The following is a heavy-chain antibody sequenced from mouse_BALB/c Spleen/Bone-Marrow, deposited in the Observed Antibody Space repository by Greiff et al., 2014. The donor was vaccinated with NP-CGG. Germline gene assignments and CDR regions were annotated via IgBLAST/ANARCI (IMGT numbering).Heavy chain of an antibody. Sequence: EVQLQQSGPELVKPGASVKISCKTSGYSFTDYFMNWVKQSHGKSLEWIGRINPNSGDTFYNQKFEGKATLTVDKSSSTAHMELLNLTSEDSAVYYCGRWANWGQGTTLTVSS. V-gene: IGHV1-37*01. CDR2: INPNSGDT. CDR3: GRWAN. J-gene: IGHJ2*01. CDR1: GYSFTDYF.